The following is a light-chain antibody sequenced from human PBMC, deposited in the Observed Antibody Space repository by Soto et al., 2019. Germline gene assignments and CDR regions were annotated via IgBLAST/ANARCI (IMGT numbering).Light chain of an antibody. CDR1: QSVSSSY. CDR2: GAS. V-gene: IGKV3-20*01. J-gene: IGKJ4*01. CDR3: QQYGSSPLT. Sequence: EIVLTQSPGTLSLSPGERATLSCRASQSVSSSYLAWYQQKPGQAPRLLIYGASNRATGIPDRFSGSGSGTDFTLTISRLETEDFAVYYCQQYGSSPLTFGGGTNVDIK.